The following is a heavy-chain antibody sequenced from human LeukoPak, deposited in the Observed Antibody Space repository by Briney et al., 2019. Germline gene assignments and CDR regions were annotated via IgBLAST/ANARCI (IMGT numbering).Heavy chain of an antibody. CDR2: ISAYNGNT. V-gene: IGHV1-18*01. Sequence: ASVKVSCKASGYTFTSYGISWVRQAPGQGLEWMGWISAYNGNTNYAQKLQGRVTMTTDTSTSTAYMELRSLRSDDTAVYYCARAPQLTGTTVVQYYYYYMDVWGKGTTVTVSS. CDR3: ARAPQLTGTTVVQYYYYYMDV. D-gene: IGHD1-7*01. CDR1: GYTFTSYG. J-gene: IGHJ6*03.